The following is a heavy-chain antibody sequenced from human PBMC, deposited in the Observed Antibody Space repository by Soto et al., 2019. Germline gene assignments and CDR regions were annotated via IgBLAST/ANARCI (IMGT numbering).Heavy chain of an antibody. J-gene: IGHJ6*02. Sequence: QLQLQESGPGLVKPSETLSLTCTVSGGSISSSSYYWGWIRQPPGKGLEWIGSIYYSGSTYYNPSLKSRVTISVDTSKNQFSLKLSSVTAADTAVYYCARPASYYYARSGYYSDYYYGMDVWGQGTTVTVSS. CDR3: ARPASYYYARSGYYSDYYYGMDV. CDR1: GGSISSSSYY. CDR2: IYYSGST. D-gene: IGHD3-22*01. V-gene: IGHV4-39*01.